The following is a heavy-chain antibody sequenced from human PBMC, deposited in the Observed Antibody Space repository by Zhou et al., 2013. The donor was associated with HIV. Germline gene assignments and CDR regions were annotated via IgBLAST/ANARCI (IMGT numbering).Heavy chain of an antibody. Sequence: QVQLVQSGAEVQKPGASVKVSCKASGYSFDTYVINWVRQAPGQGLEWMGWISVYNGDTQYAQKFQGRVTVTTDIPSNTAYMDLTSLTADDTAVYYCARGHGFYQYMDVWGQGTTVTVSS. D-gene: IGHD3-10*01. CDR2: ISVYNGDT. V-gene: IGHV1-18*01. CDR1: GYSFDTYV. CDR3: ARGHGFYQYMDV. J-gene: IGHJ6*03.